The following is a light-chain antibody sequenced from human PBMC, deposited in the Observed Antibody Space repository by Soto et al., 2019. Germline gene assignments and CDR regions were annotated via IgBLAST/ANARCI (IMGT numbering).Light chain of an antibody. V-gene: IGKV3-11*01. J-gene: IGKJ2*02. CDR3: QQRSNWPRGT. CDR1: QSVSSY. Sequence: EIVLTQSPATLSLSPGERATHSCRASQSVSSYLAWYQQKPGQAPRLLIYDASNRATGIPARFSGSGSGTDFTLTISSLEPEDFAVYYCQQRSNWPRGTFGQGTKLEIK. CDR2: DAS.